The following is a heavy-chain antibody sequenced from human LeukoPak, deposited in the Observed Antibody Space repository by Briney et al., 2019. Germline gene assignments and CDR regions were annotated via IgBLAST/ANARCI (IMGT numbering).Heavy chain of an antibody. CDR1: GFTVSNDY. CDR3: ARDRAGAQSWVALDP. CDR2: IYGDGTT. V-gene: IGHV3-66*02. J-gene: IGHJ5*02. Sequence: GGSLRLSCAASGFTVSNDYIAWVRQAPGRGLEWVTLIYGDGTTFYTDSVKGRFTISRDNFKNTLYLQMSSLRPEDTALYYCARDRAGAQSWVALDPWGQGTLVTVSS. D-gene: IGHD3-10*01.